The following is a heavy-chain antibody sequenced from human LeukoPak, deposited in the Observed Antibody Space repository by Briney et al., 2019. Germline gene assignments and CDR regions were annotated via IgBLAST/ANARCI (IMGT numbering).Heavy chain of an antibody. J-gene: IGHJ3*02. CDR2: IYHSGST. Sequence: SETLSLTCTVSGGSISSGNYYWTWIRQPPGKGLEWIGYIYHSGSTYYNPSLKSRVTMSIDRSKNQFSLNLSSVTAADSAVYYCARDLLGASAFDIWGQGTMVTVSS. CDR3: ARDLLGASAFDI. D-gene: IGHD1-26*01. V-gene: IGHV4-30-2*01. CDR1: GGSISSGNYY.